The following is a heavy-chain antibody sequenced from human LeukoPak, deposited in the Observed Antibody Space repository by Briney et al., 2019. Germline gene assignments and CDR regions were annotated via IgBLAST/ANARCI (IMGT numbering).Heavy chain of an antibody. CDR3: ARNSDYTEIDY. Sequence: TSETLSLTCTVAGGSISSYYWSWIRQPPGKGLEWIGYIYYSGSTNYNPSLKSRVTISVDTSKNQFSLKLSSVTAADTAVYYCARNSDYTEIDYWGQGTLVTVSS. V-gene: IGHV4-59*01. J-gene: IGHJ4*02. CDR1: GGSISSYY. D-gene: IGHD4-11*01. CDR2: IYYSGST.